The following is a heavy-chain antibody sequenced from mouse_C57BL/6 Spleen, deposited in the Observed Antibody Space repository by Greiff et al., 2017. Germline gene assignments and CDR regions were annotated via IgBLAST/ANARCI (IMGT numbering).Heavy chain of an antibody. CDR2: ISGGGGNT. V-gene: IGHV5-9*01. J-gene: IGHJ4*01. CDR3: ARHEVVDAMDY. Sequence: EVQLVESGGGLVKPGGSLKLSCAASGFTFSSYTMSWVRQTPEKRLEWVATISGGGGNTYYPDSVKGRFTISRDNAKNTLYLHMSSLRSEDTALYYCARHEVVDAMDYWGQGTSVTVSS. CDR1: GFTFSSYT. D-gene: IGHD1-1*01.